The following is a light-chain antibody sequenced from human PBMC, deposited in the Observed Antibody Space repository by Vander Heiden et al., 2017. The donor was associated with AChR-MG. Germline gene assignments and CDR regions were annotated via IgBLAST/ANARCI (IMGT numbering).Light chain of an antibody. Sequence: QSVLTQPPSVSGAPGQRVTSSCPGSSSNIGAGYDVPWYQQLPGTAPKLLIYGNSNRPSGVPDRFSGSKSGTSASLAITGLQAEDEADYYCQSYDSSLSGYVFGTGTKVTVL. CDR2: GNS. V-gene: IGLV1-40*01. J-gene: IGLJ1*01. CDR1: SSNIGAGYD. CDR3: QSYDSSLSGYV.